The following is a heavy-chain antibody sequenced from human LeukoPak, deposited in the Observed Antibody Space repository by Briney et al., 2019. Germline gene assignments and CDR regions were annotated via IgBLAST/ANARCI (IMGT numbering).Heavy chain of an antibody. CDR3: ARPPALEGYGHNRKNYFDY. D-gene: IGHD5-18*01. V-gene: IGHV4-59*12. Sequence: SETLSLTCTVSGDSISRYYWSWIRQPPGEGLEWIGYIYYTGTTNYNPSLKSRVTITVDTSKNQFSLRLSSVTAADTAVYYCARPPALEGYGHNRKNYFDYWGQGTLVTVSS. CDR2: IYYTGTT. CDR1: GDSISRYY. J-gene: IGHJ4*02.